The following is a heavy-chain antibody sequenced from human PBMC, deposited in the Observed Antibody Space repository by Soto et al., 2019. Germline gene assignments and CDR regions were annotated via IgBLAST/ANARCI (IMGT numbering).Heavy chain of an antibody. CDR2: ISSSSSYI. J-gene: IGHJ6*02. CDR1: GFTFSSYS. Sequence: PGGSLRLSCAAPGFTFSSYSMNWVRQAPGKGLEWVSSISSSSSYIYYADSVKGRFTISRDNAKNSLYLQMNSLRAEDTAVYYCARDRVAAAGYYYYYYGMDVWGQGTTVTVSS. V-gene: IGHV3-21*01. CDR3: ARDRVAAAGYYYYYYGMDV. D-gene: IGHD6-13*01.